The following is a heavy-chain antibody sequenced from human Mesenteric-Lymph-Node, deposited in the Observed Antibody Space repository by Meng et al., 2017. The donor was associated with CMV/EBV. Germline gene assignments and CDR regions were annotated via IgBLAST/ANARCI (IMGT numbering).Heavy chain of an antibody. D-gene: IGHD6-13*01. CDR1: GGTFSSYT. V-gene: IGHV1-69*02. Sequence: QVQLVQSGAEVKKPGSSVKVSCKASGGTFSSYTISWVRQAPGQGLEWMGRIIPILGIANYAQKFQGRVTITADKSMSTAYMELSSLRSEDTAVYYCAGGIAAAGSRWFDPWGQGTLVTFSS. J-gene: IGHJ5*02. CDR2: IIPILGIA. CDR3: AGGIAAAGSRWFDP.